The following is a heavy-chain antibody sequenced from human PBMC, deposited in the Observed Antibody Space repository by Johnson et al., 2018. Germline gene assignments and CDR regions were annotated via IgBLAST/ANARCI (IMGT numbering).Heavy chain of an antibody. J-gene: IGHJ4*02. CDR3: VKDRGQGLVGATGGPFDC. CDR2: VIPIFGST. Sequence: VQLVESGAEVRKPGSSVNVTCKASAGTFNTHGISWVRQTPGKGLEWMGGVIPIFGSTNYAQKFQGRLTIKAAEFTTTAFLELSSLRYDDSAIYYCVKDRGQGLVGATGGPFDCWGQGTLVTVSS. V-gene: IGHV1-69*01. CDR1: AGTFNTHG. D-gene: IGHD1-26*01.